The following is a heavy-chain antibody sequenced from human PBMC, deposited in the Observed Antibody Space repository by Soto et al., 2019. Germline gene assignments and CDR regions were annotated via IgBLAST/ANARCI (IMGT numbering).Heavy chain of an antibody. CDR1: GDTFSRYT. CDR2: TIPMLSMA. J-gene: IGHJ4*02. D-gene: IGHD3-10*01. CDR3: ATNYGSGGAPFDH. V-gene: IGHV1-69*02. Sequence: QVQLVQSGAEVKKPGSSVKVSCTASGDTFSRYTISWVRQAPGQGPEWMGRTIPMLSMANYALKFQGRVGITADKSTSTVYMVLSNLSSEDKAVYYCATNYGSGGAPFDHWGQGTLVTVAS.